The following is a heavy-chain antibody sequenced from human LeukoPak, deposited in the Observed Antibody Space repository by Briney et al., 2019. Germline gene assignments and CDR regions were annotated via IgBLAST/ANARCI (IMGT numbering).Heavy chain of an antibody. D-gene: IGHD3-3*01. CDR3: ARDGNFWSGYPLDY. CDR2: IYMSGST. Sequence: SETLSLTCTVSGGSISSYYWSWIRQPAGKELGWIGRIYMSGSTNYNPSLQSRVTMSVDTSKNQFSLKLSSVTAADTAVYYCARDGNFWSGYPLDYWGQGTLVTVSS. V-gene: IGHV4-4*07. J-gene: IGHJ4*02. CDR1: GGSISSYY.